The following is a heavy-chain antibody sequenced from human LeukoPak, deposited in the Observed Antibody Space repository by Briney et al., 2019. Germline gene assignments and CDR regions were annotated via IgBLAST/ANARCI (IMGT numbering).Heavy chain of an antibody. CDR1: GFTVSSNY. Sequence: GGSLRLSCAVSGFTVSSNYMSWVRQAPGKGLEWVSAISGSGSATYYADSVKGRFTISRDNSKNTLYLQMNSLRAEDTAVYYCARDEADIVVVVAARRYGMDVWGQGTTVTVSS. CDR2: ISGSGSAT. D-gene: IGHD2-15*01. J-gene: IGHJ6*02. V-gene: IGHV3-23*01. CDR3: ARDEADIVVVVAARRYGMDV.